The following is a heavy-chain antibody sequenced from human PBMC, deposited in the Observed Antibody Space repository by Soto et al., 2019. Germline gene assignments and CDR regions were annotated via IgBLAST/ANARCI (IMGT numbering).Heavy chain of an antibody. CDR3: AKVLYGSGSPPYYYYGMDV. J-gene: IGHJ6*02. V-gene: IGHV3-43*01. CDR2: ISWDGGST. Sequence: LRLSCAASGFTFDDYTMHWVRQAPGKGLEWVSLISWDGGSTYYADSVKGRFTISRDNSKNSLYLQMNSLRTEDTALYYCAKVLYGSGSPPYYYYGMDVWGQGTTVTVSS. CDR1: GFTFDDYT. D-gene: IGHD3-10*01.